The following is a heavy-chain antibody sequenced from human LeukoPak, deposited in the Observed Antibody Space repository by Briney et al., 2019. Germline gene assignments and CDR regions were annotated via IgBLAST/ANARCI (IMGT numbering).Heavy chain of an antibody. V-gene: IGHV4-34*01. J-gene: IGHJ4*02. CDR1: GGSFSGYY. D-gene: IGHD4-11*01. CDR3: ARRDRDYSNYFSHSCFDY. CDR2: INHSGST. Sequence: SETLSLTCAVYGGSFSGYYWSWIRQPPGKGLEWIGEINHSGSTNYNPSLKSRVTISVDTSKNQFSLKLSSVTAADTAVYYCARRDRDYSNYFSHSCFDYWGQGTLVTVSS.